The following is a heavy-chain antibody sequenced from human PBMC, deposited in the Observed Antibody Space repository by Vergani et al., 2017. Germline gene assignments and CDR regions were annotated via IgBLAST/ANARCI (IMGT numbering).Heavy chain of an antibody. CDR3: ARVGDFWSGDDAFDI. V-gene: IGHV4-38-2*02. CDR1: GGYISSYY. J-gene: IGHJ3*02. Sequence: QVQLQESGPGLVKPSETLSLTCTVSGGYISSYYWGWIRQPPGKGLEWIGSIYHSGSTYYNPSLKSRVTISVDTSKNQFSLKLSSVTAADTAVYYCARVGDFWSGDDAFDIWGQGTMVTVSS. D-gene: IGHD3-3*01. CDR2: IYHSGST.